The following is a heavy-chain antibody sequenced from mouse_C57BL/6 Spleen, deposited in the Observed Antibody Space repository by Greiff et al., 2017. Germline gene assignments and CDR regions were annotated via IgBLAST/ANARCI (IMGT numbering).Heavy chain of an antibody. CDR3: ARGGTTVVEDYFDY. Sequence: VQLQQPGAELVMPGASVKLSCKASGYTFTSYWMHWVKQRPGQGLEWIGEIDPSDSYTNYNQKFKGKSTLTVDKSSSTAYMQLSSLTSEDSAVYYCARGGTTVVEDYFDYWGQGTTLTVSS. CDR1: GYTFTSYW. J-gene: IGHJ2*01. CDR2: IDPSDSYT. D-gene: IGHD1-1*01. V-gene: IGHV1-69*01.